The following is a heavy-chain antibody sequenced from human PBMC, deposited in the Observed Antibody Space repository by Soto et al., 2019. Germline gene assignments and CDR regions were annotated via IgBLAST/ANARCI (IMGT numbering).Heavy chain of an antibody. D-gene: IGHD5-18*01. CDR2: IIPLLGIV. CDR3: ATYQSTVDTPMVGSFDI. V-gene: IGHV1-69*02. CDR1: GGTLSSYT. J-gene: IGHJ3*02. Sequence: QVQLVQSGAEVKKPGSSVKVSCKASGGTLSSYTISWVRQAPGQGLEWMGRIIPLLGIVNYAQKFQGRVTIIADKSTNTVYMELNSLRSEDTDVYYCATYQSTVDTPMVGSFDIWGQGTMVTVSS.